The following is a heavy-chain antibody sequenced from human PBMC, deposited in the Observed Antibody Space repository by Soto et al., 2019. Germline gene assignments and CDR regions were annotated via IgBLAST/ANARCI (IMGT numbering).Heavy chain of an antibody. J-gene: IGHJ5*02. CDR2: IYHSGST. V-gene: IGHV4-4*02. CDR1: GVSITSSNW. D-gene: IGHD2-8*01. CDR3: AREPYAMGHSDP. Sequence: SETLSLTCAVSGVSITSSNWWSWVRQPPGKGLEWIGEIYHSGSTNYNPSLKSRVTISVDKSKNQFSLKLSSVTAADTAVYYCAREPYAMGHSDPWGQGTLVTVSS.